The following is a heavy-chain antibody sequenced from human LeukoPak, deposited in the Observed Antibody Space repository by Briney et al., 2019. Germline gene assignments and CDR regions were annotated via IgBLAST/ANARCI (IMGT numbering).Heavy chain of an antibody. J-gene: IGHJ4*02. D-gene: IGHD5-24*01. Sequence: GGSLRLSCAASGFTFNNYAMNWVRQAPGKGLEWVSGISGFGGSTYYAPSVKGRLTISRDNAKNSLYLQMNSLRAEDTAIYYCTRVGYIDEGIDYWGQGTLVTVSS. CDR1: GFTFNNYA. V-gene: IGHV3-23*01. CDR3: TRVGYIDEGIDY. CDR2: ISGFGGST.